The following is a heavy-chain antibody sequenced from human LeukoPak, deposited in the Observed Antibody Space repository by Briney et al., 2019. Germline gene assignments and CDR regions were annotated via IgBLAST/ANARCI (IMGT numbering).Heavy chain of an antibody. CDR2: ISGSGGST. J-gene: IGHJ4*02. CDR1: GGSISSSN. Sequence: GTLSLTCAVSGGSISSSNWWSWVRQAPGKGLEWVSAISGSGGSTHYADSVKGRFTISRDNSKNTLYLQMNSLRAEDTAVYYCAKELYYHGLFDWLFDYWGQGTLVTVSS. V-gene: IGHV3-23*01. CDR3: AKELYYHGLFDWLFDY. D-gene: IGHD3-9*01.